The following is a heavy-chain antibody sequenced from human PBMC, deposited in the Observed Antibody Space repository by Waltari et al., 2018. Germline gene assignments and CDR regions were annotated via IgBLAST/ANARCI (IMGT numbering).Heavy chain of an antibody. CDR3: AKDGMTGTIDY. CDR1: GFTFSDYY. V-gene: IGHV3-11*04. Sequence: QVQLVESGGGLVKPGGSLRLSCAASGFTFSDYYMSWIRQAPGQGLDVVSYISSSVSPIFYADSVKGRFTISRDNAKNSLYLQMNSLRAEDTAVYYCAKDGMTGTIDYWGQGILVTVSS. CDR2: ISSSVSPI. J-gene: IGHJ4*02. D-gene: IGHD1-7*01.